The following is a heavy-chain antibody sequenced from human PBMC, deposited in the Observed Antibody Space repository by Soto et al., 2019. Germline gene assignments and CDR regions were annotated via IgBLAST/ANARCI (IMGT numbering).Heavy chain of an antibody. CDR2: IYSSGTT. J-gene: IGHJ4*02. CDR3: ARDSLALFDS. D-gene: IGHD5-12*01. CDR1: DGSVSSGSYY. V-gene: IGHV4-61*01. Sequence: SETLSLTCTVSDGSVSSGSYYWTWIRQPPGKGLEWSGYIYSSGTTLYNPSLKSRVIISIDTSMNQFSLKLSSVTAADTALYYCARDSLALFDSWGQGTLVTAPQ.